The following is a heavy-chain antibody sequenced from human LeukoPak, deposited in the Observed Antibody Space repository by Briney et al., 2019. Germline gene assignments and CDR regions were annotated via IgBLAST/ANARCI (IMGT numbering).Heavy chain of an antibody. V-gene: IGHV4-4*07. D-gene: IGHD3-10*01. Sequence: SETLSLTCTVSGGSISSYYWSWIRQPAGKGLEWIGRIYTSGSTNYNPSLKSRVTMSVDTSKNQFSLKLSSVTAADTAVYYCAREDLYGSGARGAFDIWGQGTMVTVSS. CDR3: AREDLYGSGARGAFDI. J-gene: IGHJ3*02. CDR1: GGSISSYY. CDR2: IYTSGST.